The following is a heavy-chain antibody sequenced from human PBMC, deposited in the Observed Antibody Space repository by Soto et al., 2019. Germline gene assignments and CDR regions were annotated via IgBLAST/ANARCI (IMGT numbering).Heavy chain of an antibody. Sequence: EVQLLESGGGLVQPGRSLRLSCAASGFTFSNYAMSWVRQAPGQGLDWVSAISGSGGTTYYADSVKGRFTISRDNSKNTLFLQTNSLTAEDAAVYYCAKFFVETGSNSGWPWSFHYWGQGTLVTVSS. J-gene: IGHJ4*02. D-gene: IGHD6-25*01. CDR3: AKFFVETGSNSGWPWSFHY. CDR1: GFTFSNYA. CDR2: ISGSGGTT. V-gene: IGHV3-23*01.